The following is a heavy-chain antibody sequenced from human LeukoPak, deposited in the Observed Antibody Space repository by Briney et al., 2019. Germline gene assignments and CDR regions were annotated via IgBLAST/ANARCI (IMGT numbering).Heavy chain of an antibody. J-gene: IGHJ2*01. CDR2: IYYGGTT. Sequence: SETLSLTCTVSGGSINNLFWTWIRQPPGKGLEWIGYIYYGGTTNYNPSLKSRVTLSLDTSKNQISLKLTSVTAADTAVYYCATLGDFDLWGRGTLVTVSS. CDR1: GGSINNLF. D-gene: IGHD3-16*01. CDR3: ATLGDFDL. V-gene: IGHV4-59*01.